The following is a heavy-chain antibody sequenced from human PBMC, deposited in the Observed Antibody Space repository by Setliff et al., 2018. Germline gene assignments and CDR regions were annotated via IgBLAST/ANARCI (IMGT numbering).Heavy chain of an antibody. V-gene: IGHV1-2*02. D-gene: IGHD3-16*01. Sequence: GASVKVSCKASGFTFTDYLMNWTRQAPEQGLEWMGRINLNTGNIFYAQEFQGRVTLTRDTSISTAYMELTGLEYDDTAIYYCARDTLALGDITLFDYWGQGTLVTVSS. CDR3: ARDTLALGDITLFDY. CDR2: INLNTGNI. J-gene: IGHJ4*02. CDR1: GFTFTDYL.